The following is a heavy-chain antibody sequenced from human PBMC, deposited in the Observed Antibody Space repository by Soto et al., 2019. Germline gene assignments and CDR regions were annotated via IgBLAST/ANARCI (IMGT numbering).Heavy chain of an antibody. CDR3: ARDSGRTYYDFWSGYQSNYYYYGMDV. CDR1: GGSISSYY. V-gene: IGHV4-59*01. CDR2: IYYSGST. Sequence: SETLSLTCTVSGGSISSYYWSWIRQPPGKGLEWIGYIYYSGSTNYNPSLKSRVTISVDTSKNQFSLKLSSVTAADTAVYYCARDSGRTYYDFWSGYQSNYYYYGMDVWGQGTTVTVSS. J-gene: IGHJ6*02. D-gene: IGHD3-3*01.